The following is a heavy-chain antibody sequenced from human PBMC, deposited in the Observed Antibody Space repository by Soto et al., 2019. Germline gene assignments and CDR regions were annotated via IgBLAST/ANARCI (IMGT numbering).Heavy chain of an antibody. V-gene: IGHV4-4*02. D-gene: IGHD3-22*01. CDR1: GGSISSSNW. CDR3: ARWGRGTYYDRLDDVFDI. J-gene: IGHJ3*02. Sequence: SETLSLTCAVSGGSISSSNWWSWVRQPPGKGLEWIGYVLYSGNTKYNPSLKSRVTISVDTSKNQFSLRLSSVTAADTAVYYCARWGRGTYYDRLDDVFDIWGQGTMVTVSS. CDR2: VLYSGNT.